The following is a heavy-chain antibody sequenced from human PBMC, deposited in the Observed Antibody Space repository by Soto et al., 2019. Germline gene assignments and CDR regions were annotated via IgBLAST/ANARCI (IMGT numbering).Heavy chain of an antibody. D-gene: IGHD6-6*01. Sequence: SETLSLTCAVYGGSFSGYYWSWIRKPPGSGLEWIGEINHSGRTNYNPSLKSRVTISVDTSKNQFSLKLSSVTAADTAVYYCGRGPVGQLGRGLLNWFDPWGQGTLVTVSS. CDR1: GGSFSGYY. CDR3: GRGPVGQLGRGLLNWFDP. CDR2: INHSGRT. V-gene: IGHV4-34*01. J-gene: IGHJ5*02.